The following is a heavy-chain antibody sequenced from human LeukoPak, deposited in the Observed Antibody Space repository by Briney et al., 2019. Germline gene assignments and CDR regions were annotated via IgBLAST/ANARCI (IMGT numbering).Heavy chain of an antibody. CDR3: AKDLGYYSSYYYGMDV. CDR1: GFPFSGYG. CDR2: ISYDGRSK. Sequence: QPGGSLRLSCAASGFPFSGYGMHWVRQAPGKGLEWVAVISYDGRSKYYGDSVKGRFTISRDNSKNTLYLQMNSLRAEDSAVYYCAKDLGYYSSYYYGMDVWGQGTTVTVSS. J-gene: IGHJ6*02. D-gene: IGHD4-11*01. V-gene: IGHV3-30*18.